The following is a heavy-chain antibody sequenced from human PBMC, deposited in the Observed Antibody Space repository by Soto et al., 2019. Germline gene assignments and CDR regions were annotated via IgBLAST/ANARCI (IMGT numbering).Heavy chain of an antibody. CDR1: GGSISSGGYY. J-gene: IGHJ4*02. D-gene: IGHD3-3*01. CDR2: IYYSGST. V-gene: IGHV4-31*03. Sequence: SETLSLTCTVSGGSISSGGYYWSWIRQHPGKGLEWIGYIYYSGSTYYNPSLKSRVTISVDPSKNQFSLKLSSVTAADTAVYYCARADYDFWSGYSSPFDYWGQGTLVTVSS. CDR3: ARADYDFWSGYSSPFDY.